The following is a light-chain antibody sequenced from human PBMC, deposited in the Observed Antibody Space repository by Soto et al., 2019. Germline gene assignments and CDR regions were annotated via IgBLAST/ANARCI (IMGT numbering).Light chain of an antibody. CDR1: QSVSSN. V-gene: IGKV3-15*01. CDR2: GAS. Sequence: EILMTQSPATLSVSPGKITTLSCRASQSVSSNLAWYRQKPGQAPRLLIYGASTRATGIPARFSGSGSGTEFTLTISCLQSEDFATYYCQQYYSYPWTFGQGTKVDI. CDR3: QQYYSYPWT. J-gene: IGKJ1*01.